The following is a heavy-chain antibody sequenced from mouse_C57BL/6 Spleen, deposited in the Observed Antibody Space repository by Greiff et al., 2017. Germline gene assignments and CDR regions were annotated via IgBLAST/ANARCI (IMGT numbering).Heavy chain of an antibody. Sequence: VQLQQSGPELVKPGASVKISCKASGYTFTDYCMNWVKQSHGKSLEWIGDINPNNGGTSYNKKFKGKATLTVDNSSNTAYMELRSLTSEDSSVYYCEETADAGSWFAYWGQGTLVTVSA. CDR2: INPNNGGT. CDR3: EETADAGSWFAY. J-gene: IGHJ3*01. D-gene: IGHD3-2*01. CDR1: GYTFTDYC. V-gene: IGHV1-26*01.